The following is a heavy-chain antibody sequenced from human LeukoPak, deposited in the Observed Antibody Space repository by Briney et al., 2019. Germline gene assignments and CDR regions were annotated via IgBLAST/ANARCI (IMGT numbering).Heavy chain of an antibody. CDR2: IYYSGST. CDR3: ARSMYYYDSSVGLY. V-gene: IGHV4-31*03. CDR1: GGSISSGGYY. D-gene: IGHD3-22*01. Sequence: SETLSLTCTVSGGSISSGGYYWSWIRQHPGEGLEWIGYIYYSGSTYYNPSLKSRVTISVDTSKNQFSLKLSSVTAADTAVYYCARSMYYYDSSVGLYWGQGTLVTVSS. J-gene: IGHJ4*02.